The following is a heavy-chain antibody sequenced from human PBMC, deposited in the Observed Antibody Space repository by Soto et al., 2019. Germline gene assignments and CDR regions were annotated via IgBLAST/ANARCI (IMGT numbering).Heavy chain of an antibody. CDR1: GGSFIDYS. Sequence: QVQLQQWGAGLLKPSETLSLTCAVYGGSFIDYSWSWIRQPPGKGLERIGEINHSGSANYNPSLKSRVTISVDTSKNQFSLKLTSVTAADTAVYYCARESNYYMDVWGKGTTVTVSS. V-gene: IGHV4-34*02. CDR3: ARESNYYMDV. CDR2: INHSGSA. J-gene: IGHJ6*03.